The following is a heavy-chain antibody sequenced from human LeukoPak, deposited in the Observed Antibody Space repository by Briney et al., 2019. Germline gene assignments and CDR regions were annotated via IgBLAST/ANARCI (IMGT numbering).Heavy chain of an antibody. V-gene: IGHV1-46*01. J-gene: IGHJ6*02. D-gene: IGHD2-2*01. CDR1: GYTFTSYY. CDR3: ARDHLVVPAARAGMDV. Sequence: ASVKVSCKASGYTFTSYYMHWVRQAPGQGLEWMGIINPSGGSTSYAQKFQGRVTMTRDTSTSTVYMELSSLRSEDTAVYYCARDHLVVPAARAGMDVWGQGTTVTVSS. CDR2: INPSGGST.